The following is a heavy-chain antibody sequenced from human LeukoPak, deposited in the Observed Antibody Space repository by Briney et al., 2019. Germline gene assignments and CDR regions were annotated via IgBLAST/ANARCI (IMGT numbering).Heavy chain of an antibody. Sequence: DASVKLSCKASGYTLTGYSMHGVRQAPGQGLEWIGWINTNSGGTNYAQKFPGTVTMNRDTSISTAYMELSRLRYDDTAVCYCAREESSSWYWDNYYYYYMDVWGKGTTVTVSS. V-gene: IGHV1-2*02. CDR2: INTNSGGT. CDR1: GYTLTGYS. J-gene: IGHJ6*03. D-gene: IGHD6-13*01. CDR3: AREESSSWYWDNYYYYYMDV.